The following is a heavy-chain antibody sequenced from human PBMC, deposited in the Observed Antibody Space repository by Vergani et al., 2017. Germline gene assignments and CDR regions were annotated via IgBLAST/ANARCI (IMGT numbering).Heavy chain of an antibody. D-gene: IGHD5-24*01. J-gene: IGHJ4*02. Sequence: EVQLLQSEGAVVQPGGSLRLSCVASGFTFSSHAMRWVRQGHGQGLDWVSSIKNTADSTHYAASVKGRFTISRYNSKNTLYLQMNSLRVEDTAVYYCGRGSDNYNWGQGTLVTVSS. CDR2: IKNTADST. V-gene: IGHV3-23*01. CDR1: GFTFSSHA. CDR3: GRGSDNYN.